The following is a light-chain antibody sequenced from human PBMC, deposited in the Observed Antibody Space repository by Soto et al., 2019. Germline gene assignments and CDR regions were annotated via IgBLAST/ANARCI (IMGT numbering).Light chain of an antibody. V-gene: IGLV2-14*01. CDR2: EVS. CDR1: SSYFGGYKY. CDR3: SSYTSSSTLV. J-gene: IGLJ1*01. Sequence: QSVLTQPASVSGSPGQSITISCTGTSSYFGGYKYLSWYQQHPGKAPKLIIYEVSYRPSGVSNRFSGSKSGNTASLTISGLQAEDEADYYCSSYTSSSTLVFGTGTKVTVL.